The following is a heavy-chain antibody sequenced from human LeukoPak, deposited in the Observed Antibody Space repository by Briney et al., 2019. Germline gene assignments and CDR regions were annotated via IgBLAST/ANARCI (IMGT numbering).Heavy chain of an antibody. V-gene: IGHV3-7*01. D-gene: IGHD7-27*01. Sequence: GGSLRLSCEVSEFALERYTMSWVRQAPGKGLEWVASIREDGSDYVASMKGRFAISRDNAKNSLYLEMNSLRAEDTAVYYCARDVNWGHFNSWGQGTLVTVSS. CDR1: EFALERYT. J-gene: IGHJ4*02. CDR2: IREDGS. CDR3: ARDVNWGHFNS.